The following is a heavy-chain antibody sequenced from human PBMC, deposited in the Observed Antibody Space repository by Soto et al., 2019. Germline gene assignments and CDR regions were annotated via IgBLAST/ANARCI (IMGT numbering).Heavy chain of an antibody. J-gene: IGHJ5*02. CDR1: GGSISSGGYY. CDR3: ARGDAPTVTAINFFDP. CDR2: IYYSGSA. V-gene: IGHV4-31*03. D-gene: IGHD4-17*01. Sequence: SETLSLTCTVSGGSISSGGYYWSWIRQHPGKGLEWIGYIYYSGSANYNPSLKSRVTMSVDKSKNHFSLNLTSVTAADTAIYYCARGDAPTVTAINFFDPWGQGLLVTVS.